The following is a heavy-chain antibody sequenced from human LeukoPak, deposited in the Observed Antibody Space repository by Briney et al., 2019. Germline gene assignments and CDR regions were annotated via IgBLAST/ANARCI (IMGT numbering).Heavy chain of an antibody. V-gene: IGHV4-61*02. Sequence: SETLSLTCTVSGGSISSGSYYWSWIRQPAGKGLEWIGRIYTSGSTNYNPSLKSRVTISVDTSKNQFSLKLSSVTAADTAVYYCARSRGGDGYNFFYYYYMDVWGKGTTVTVSS. J-gene: IGHJ6*03. CDR3: ARSRGGDGYNFFYYYYMDV. CDR1: GGSISSGSYY. D-gene: IGHD5-24*01. CDR2: IYTSGST.